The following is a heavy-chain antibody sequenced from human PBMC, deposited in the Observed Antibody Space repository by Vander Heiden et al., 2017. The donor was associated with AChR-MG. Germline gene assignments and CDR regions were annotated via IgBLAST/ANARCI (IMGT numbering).Heavy chain of an antibody. D-gene: IGHD3-3*01. CDR1: GFTFSSYG. CDR3: AKVGMRFLEWSESFDY. V-gene: IGHV3-30*18. CDR2: ISYDGSNK. J-gene: IGHJ4*02. Sequence: QVQLVESGGGVVQPGRSLRLSCAASGFTFSSYGMHWVRQAPGKGLEWVAVISYDGSNKYYADSVKGRFTISRDNSKNTLYLQMNSLRAEDTAVYYCAKVGMRFLEWSESFDYWGQGTLVTVSS.